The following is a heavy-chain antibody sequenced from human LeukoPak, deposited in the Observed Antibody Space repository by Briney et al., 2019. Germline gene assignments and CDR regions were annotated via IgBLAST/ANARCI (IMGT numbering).Heavy chain of an antibody. CDR3: ARAYQGITMIVVAYDY. V-gene: IGHV1-46*01. D-gene: IGHD3-22*01. CDR1: GYTFTSYY. CDR2: INPSGGST. J-gene: IGHJ4*02. Sequence: ASVKVSCKASGYTFTSYYMHRVRQAPGQGLEWMGIINPSGGSTSYAQKFQGRVTMTRDTSTSTVYMELSSLRSEDTAVYYCARAYQGITMIVVAYDYWGQGTLVTVSS.